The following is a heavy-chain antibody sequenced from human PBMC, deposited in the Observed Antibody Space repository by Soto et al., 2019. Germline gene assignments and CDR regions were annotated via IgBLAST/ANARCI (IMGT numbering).Heavy chain of an antibody. Sequence: SVKVSCKASGGTFSSYAISWVRQAPGQGLEWMEGIIPIFGTANYAQKFQGRVTITADESTSTAYMELSSLRSEDTAVYYCARSYDSSGYYRYFQHWGQGTLVTVSS. CDR3: ARSYDSSGYYRYFQH. CDR2: IIPIFGTA. J-gene: IGHJ1*01. V-gene: IGHV1-69*13. CDR1: GGTFSSYA. D-gene: IGHD3-22*01.